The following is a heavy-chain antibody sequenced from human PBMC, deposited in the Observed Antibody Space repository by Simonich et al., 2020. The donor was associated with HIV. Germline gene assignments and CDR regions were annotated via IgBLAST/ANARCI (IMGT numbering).Heavy chain of an antibody. CDR2: IVYDGSNK. CDR1: GFTFSSYG. D-gene: IGHD6-13*01. CDR3: AREGAGMGSSWFY. J-gene: IGHJ4*02. V-gene: IGHV3-33*01. Sequence: QVQLVESGGGVVQPGRSLRLSCAASGFTFSSYGMHWVRQAPGKGMGWVAVIVYDGSNKYYADSVKGRFTISRDNSKNPLYRQMNSLRAEDTAVYYCAREGAGMGSSWFYWGQGTLVTVSS.